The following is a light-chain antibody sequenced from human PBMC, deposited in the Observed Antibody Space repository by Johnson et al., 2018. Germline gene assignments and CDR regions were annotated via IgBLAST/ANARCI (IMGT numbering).Light chain of an antibody. Sequence: QSVLTQPPSVSAAPGQKVTISCSGSSSKIGNNYVSWYQQLPGTAPKLLIYENNKRPSGIPDRFSGSKSGTSATLGIPGLQPGDEADYYCGTWDSSLSSGNVFGTGTKVTVL. CDR3: GTWDSSLSSGNV. CDR1: SSKIGNNY. CDR2: ENN. J-gene: IGLJ1*01. V-gene: IGLV1-51*02.